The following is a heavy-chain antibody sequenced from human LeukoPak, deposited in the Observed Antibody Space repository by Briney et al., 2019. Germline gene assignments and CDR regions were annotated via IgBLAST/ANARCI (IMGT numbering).Heavy chain of an antibody. CDR2: INAGSGNT. CDR3: VLGSDLDY. CDR1: GYTFTSYA. V-gene: IGHV1-3*01. Sequence: ASVKVSCKASGYTFTSYAMHWVRQAPGQRLEWMGWINAGSGNTKYSQKFQGRVTITRDTSASTAYMELSSLRSEDTAVYYCVLGSDLDYWGQGTLVTVSS. D-gene: IGHD3-16*01. J-gene: IGHJ4*02.